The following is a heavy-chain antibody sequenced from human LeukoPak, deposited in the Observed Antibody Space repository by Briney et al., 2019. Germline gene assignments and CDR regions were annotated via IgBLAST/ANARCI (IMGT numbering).Heavy chain of an antibody. J-gene: IGHJ4*02. CDR2: IYYSGST. CDR3: ARHSQGEYSSGWRYFDY. D-gene: IGHD6-19*01. CDR1: GGSISSYY. Sequence: PSETLSLTCTVSGGSISSYYGSWIRQPPGKGLEWSGYIYYSGSTNYNPSLKSRVTISVDTSKNQFSLKLSSVTAADTAVYYCARHSQGEYSSGWRYFDYWGQGTLVTVSS. V-gene: IGHV4-59*01.